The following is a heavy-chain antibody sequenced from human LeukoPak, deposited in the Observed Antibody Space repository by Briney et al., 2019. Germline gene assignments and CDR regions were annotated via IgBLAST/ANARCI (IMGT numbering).Heavy chain of an antibody. CDR2: ISSDGNT. Sequence: GGSLRLSCAASGFTVSSSSMNWVRLGPGKRLEWVSVISSDGNTYYADSVKGRFTISRDNSRNTLSLQTHGLRADDTAVYYCARGQEQFSSPWQWGPRRKNFYYYGMDVWGQGTTVTVSS. V-gene: IGHV3-66*01. D-gene: IGHD6-19*01. CDR3: ARGQEQFSSPWQWGPRRKNFYYYGMDV. J-gene: IGHJ6*02. CDR1: GFTVSSSS.